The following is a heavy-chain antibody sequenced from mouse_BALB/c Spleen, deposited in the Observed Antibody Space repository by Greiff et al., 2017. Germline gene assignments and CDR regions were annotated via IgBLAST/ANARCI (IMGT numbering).Heavy chain of an antibody. CDR2: INPSNGRT. D-gene: IGHD2-13*01. Sequence: VQLQESGAELVKPGASVKLSCKASGYTFTSYWMHWVKQRPGQGLEWIGEINPSNGRTNFNEKFKSKATLTVDKSSSTAYMQLSSLTSEDSAVYYCTRGELVWYFDVWGAGTTVTVSS. CDR3: TRGELVWYFDV. V-gene: IGHV1S81*02. J-gene: IGHJ1*01. CDR1: GYTFTSYW.